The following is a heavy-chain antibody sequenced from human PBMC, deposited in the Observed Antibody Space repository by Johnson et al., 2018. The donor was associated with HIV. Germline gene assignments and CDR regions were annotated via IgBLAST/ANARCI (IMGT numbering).Heavy chain of an antibody. CDR3: ARDGGIQLWSAFDI. CDR1: GFTFDDYG. Sequence: VQLVESGGGVVRPGGALRLSCAASGFTFDDYGMSWVRQAPGKGLEWVSGINWNGGRPGDADSVKGRFTISRDNSKNTLYLQMNSLRAEDTAVYYCARDGGIQLWSAFDIWGQGTMATVSS. CDR2: INWNGGRP. J-gene: IGHJ3*02. V-gene: IGHV3-20*04. D-gene: IGHD5-18*01.